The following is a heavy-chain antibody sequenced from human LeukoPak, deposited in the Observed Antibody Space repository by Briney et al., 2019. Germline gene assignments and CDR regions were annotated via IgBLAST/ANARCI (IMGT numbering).Heavy chain of an antibody. V-gene: IGHV3-23*01. J-gene: IGHJ5*02. D-gene: IGHD3-22*01. CDR2: ISGSGGST. CDR3: AKETGHYYDSSGYRTVNWFDP. Sequence: GSLRLSCAASGFTFSSYAMSWVRQAPGKGLEWVSAISGSGGSTYYADSVKGRFTISRDNSKNTLYLQMNSLRAEDTAVYYCAKETGHYYDSSGYRTVNWFDPWGQGTLVTVSS. CDR1: GFTFSSYA.